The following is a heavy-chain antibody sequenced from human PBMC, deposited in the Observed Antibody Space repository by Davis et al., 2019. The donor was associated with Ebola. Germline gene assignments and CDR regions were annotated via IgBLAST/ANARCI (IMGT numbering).Heavy chain of an antibody. D-gene: IGHD4-11*01. CDR2: IYPNSGAT. CDR3: ARDREYSLQGLDY. Sequence: SVKVSCKASGYTFTGYYIHWVRQAPGQGLEWMGRIYPNSGATNYAQKFQGRVTMTSDTSISTAYMEVSSLRSDDTAMYYCARDREYSLQGLDYWGQGTLVTVSS. CDR1: GYTFTGYY. V-gene: IGHV1-2*06. J-gene: IGHJ4*02.